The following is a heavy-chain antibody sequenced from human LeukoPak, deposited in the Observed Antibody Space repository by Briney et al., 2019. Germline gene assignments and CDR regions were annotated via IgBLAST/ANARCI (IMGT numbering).Heavy chain of an antibody. CDR3: ARDLKSVDAFDI. Sequence: SETLSLTCTVSGSSISSNFYWGWVRQPPGNGLDGIGSFYYSGLSYYNASLKSLVTFSLGTSMTQFYLKLSSVTAADTAVYYCARDLKSVDAFDIWGQGTMVIVSS. CDR2: FYYSGLS. J-gene: IGHJ3*02. D-gene: IGHD3-9*01. V-gene: IGHV4-38-2*02. CDR1: GSSISSNFY.